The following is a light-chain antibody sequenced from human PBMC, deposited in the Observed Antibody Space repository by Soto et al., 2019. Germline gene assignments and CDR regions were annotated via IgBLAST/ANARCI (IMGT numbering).Light chain of an antibody. CDR2: EGS. CDR1: SSDVGSYNL. CDR3: CSYAGSSTAYV. J-gene: IGLJ1*01. Sequence: QSVLTQPASVSGSPGQSITISCTGTSSDVGSYNLVSWYQQHPGKAPKLMIYEGSKRPSGVSSRFSGSKSGNAASLTISGLQAEDEADYYCCSYAGSSTAYVFGTGTKLTVL. V-gene: IGLV2-23*01.